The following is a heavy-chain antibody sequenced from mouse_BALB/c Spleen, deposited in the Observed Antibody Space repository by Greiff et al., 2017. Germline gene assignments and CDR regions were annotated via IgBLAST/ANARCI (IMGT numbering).Heavy chain of an antibody. CDR2: ISSGGST. D-gene: IGHD2-4*01. CDR1: GFTFSSYA. V-gene: IGHV5-6-5*01. J-gene: IGHJ3*01. CDR3: ARVTTTMITTVFAY. Sequence: DVMLVESGGGLVKPGGSLKLSCAASGFTFSSYAMSWVRQTPEKRLEWVASISSGGSTYYPDSVKGRFTISRDNARNILYLQMSSLRSEDTAMYYCARVTTTMITTVFAYWGQGTLVTVSA.